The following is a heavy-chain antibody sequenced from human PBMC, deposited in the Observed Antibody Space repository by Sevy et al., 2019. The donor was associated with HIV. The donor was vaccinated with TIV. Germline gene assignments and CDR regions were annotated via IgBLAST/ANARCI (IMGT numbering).Heavy chain of an antibody. Sequence: GGSLRLSCVTSGFTFRTSGMHWVRQSPGKGLEWVAVISYDEAHKNYANSVKGRFSISKDNSKNTLYQQMSSLRSEDTAVYNGAKDYSAGITMVRGAYGAGGDYFDYWGQGTQVTVSS. D-gene: IGHD3-10*01. CDR2: ISYDEAHK. V-gene: IGHV3-30*18. CDR1: GFTFRTSG. J-gene: IGHJ4*02. CDR3: AKDYSAGITMVRGAYGAGGDYFDY.